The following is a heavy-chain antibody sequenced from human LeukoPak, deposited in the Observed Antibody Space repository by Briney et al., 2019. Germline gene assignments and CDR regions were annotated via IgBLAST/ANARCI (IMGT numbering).Heavy chain of an antibody. D-gene: IGHD3-22*01. V-gene: IGHV3-30*02. CDR2: IRYDGSNK. CDR3: ANSRDDSSGKPTPRIKSHDAFDI. CDR1: GFTFSSYG. J-gene: IGHJ3*02. Sequence: PGGSLRLSCAASGFTFSSYGMHWVRQAPGKGLEWVAFIRYDGSNKYYADSVKGRFTISRDNSKNTLYLQMNSLRAEDTAVYYCANSRDDSSGKPTPRIKSHDAFDIWGQGTMVTVSS.